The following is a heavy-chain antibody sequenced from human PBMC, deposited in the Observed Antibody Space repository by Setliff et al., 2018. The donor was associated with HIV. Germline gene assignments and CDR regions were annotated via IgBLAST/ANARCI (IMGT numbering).Heavy chain of an antibody. CDR1: GGSFSGYY. CDR2: INHSGST. Sequence: ETLSLTCAVYGGSFSGYYWSWIRQPPGKGLEWIGEINHSGSTNYNPSLKSRVTISVDTSKNQFSLKLSSVTAADTAVYYCARGVPLLPPNFWGQGTLVTVSS. J-gene: IGHJ4*02. CDR3: ARGVPLLPPNF. D-gene: IGHD2-21*02. V-gene: IGHV4-34*01.